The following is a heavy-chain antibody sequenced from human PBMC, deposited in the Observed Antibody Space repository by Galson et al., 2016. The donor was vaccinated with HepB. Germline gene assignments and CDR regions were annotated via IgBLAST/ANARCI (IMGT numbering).Heavy chain of an antibody. CDR2: ISFDGRNK. D-gene: IGHD2/OR15-2a*01. V-gene: IGHV3-30*03. CDR3: ARGKGSGAFLIDY. Sequence: SLRLSCAASGFTFSTYYMNWARQAPGKGLEWVAFISFDGRNKYYTDNAKGRFTVSRDNSKTTLYLQMNSLRAEDTAIYYCARGKGSGAFLIDYWGHGTLVSVSS. J-gene: IGHJ4*01. CDR1: GFTFSTYY.